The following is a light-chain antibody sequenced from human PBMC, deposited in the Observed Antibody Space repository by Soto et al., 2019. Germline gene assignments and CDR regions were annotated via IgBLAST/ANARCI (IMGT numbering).Light chain of an antibody. CDR3: SSFTRGSTPCV. CDR2: GNT. J-gene: IGLJ1*01. V-gene: IGLV1-40*01. Sequence: QSVLTQPPSVSGAPGQRATISCTGSSSNIGAGYDVHWYQQLPGAAPKLLISGNTNRPSGISNRFSGSKSGNTASLTISGLQAEDEADYYCSSFTRGSTPCVFGTGTKLTVL. CDR1: SSNIGAGYD.